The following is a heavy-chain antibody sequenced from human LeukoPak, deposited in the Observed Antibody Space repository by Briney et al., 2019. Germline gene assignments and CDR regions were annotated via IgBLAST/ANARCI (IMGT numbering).Heavy chain of an antibody. J-gene: IGHJ5*02. Sequence: PSETLSLTCTVSGGSISSYYWSWIRQPPGKGLEWIGYIYYSGSTNYNPSLKSRVTISVDTSKNQFSLKLSSVTAADTAVYYCARASSAYYDFWSGYPNWFDPWGQGTLVTVSP. CDR3: ARASSAYYDFWSGYPNWFDP. CDR2: IYYSGST. CDR1: GGSISSYY. V-gene: IGHV4-59*01. D-gene: IGHD3-3*01.